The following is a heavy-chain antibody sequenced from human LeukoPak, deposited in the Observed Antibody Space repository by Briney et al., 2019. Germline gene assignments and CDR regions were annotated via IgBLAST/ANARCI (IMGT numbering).Heavy chain of an antibody. V-gene: IGHV4-34*01. J-gene: IGHJ5*02. Sequence: SETLSLTCAVYGGSFSGYYWSLIRQPPGKGLEWIGEINHSGSTNYNPSLKSRVTISVDTSKNQFSLKLSSVTAADTAVYYRARGGGLLWFGESRSWFDPWGQGTLVTVSS. CDR1: GGSFSGYY. D-gene: IGHD3-10*01. CDR2: INHSGST. CDR3: ARGGGLLWFGESRSWFDP.